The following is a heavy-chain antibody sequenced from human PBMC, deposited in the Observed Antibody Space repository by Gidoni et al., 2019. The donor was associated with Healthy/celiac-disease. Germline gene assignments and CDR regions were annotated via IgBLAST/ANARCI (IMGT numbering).Heavy chain of an antibody. Sequence: VQLLESGGGLVQPGGSLRLSCAASGFTFSSYAMSWVRQAPGKGLEWVSSISGSGDSSYYADSVKGRFTISRDNSKNTLYLQMNSLRAEDTAVYYCAKDFQYYYGSGSYTNVDYWGQGTLVTVSS. CDR3: AKDFQYYYGSGSYTNVDY. D-gene: IGHD3-10*01. CDR1: GFTFSSYA. CDR2: ISGSGDSS. V-gene: IGHV3-23*01. J-gene: IGHJ4*02.